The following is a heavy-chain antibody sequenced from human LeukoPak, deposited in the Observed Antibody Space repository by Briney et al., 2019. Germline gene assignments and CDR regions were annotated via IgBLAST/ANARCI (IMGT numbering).Heavy chain of an antibody. CDR2: ISPSGGST. D-gene: IGHD1-1*01. Sequence: ASVKVSCKASGYTFTSYYMHWVRQAPGQGLEWIGIISPSGGSTSYAQKFQGRVTMTRDMSTSTVYMELSSLRSEDTAVYYCARGYVLEPPHLWGQGTLVTVSS. J-gene: IGHJ4*02. CDR3: ARGYVLEPPHL. CDR1: GYTFTSYY. V-gene: IGHV1-46*01.